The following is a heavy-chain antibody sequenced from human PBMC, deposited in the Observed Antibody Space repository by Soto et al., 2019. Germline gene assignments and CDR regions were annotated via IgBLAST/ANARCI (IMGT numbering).Heavy chain of an antibody. CDR2: INHSGST. Sequence: SETLSLTCAVYGGSFSGYYWSWIRQPPGKGLEWFGEINHSGSTNYNPSLKSRVTISVDTSKNQFSLKLSSVTAADTAVYYCARDLGYYGSGRRTSYYYGMDVWGQGTTVTVSS. V-gene: IGHV4-34*01. CDR3: ARDLGYYGSGRRTSYYYGMDV. D-gene: IGHD3-10*01. CDR1: GGSFSGYY. J-gene: IGHJ6*02.